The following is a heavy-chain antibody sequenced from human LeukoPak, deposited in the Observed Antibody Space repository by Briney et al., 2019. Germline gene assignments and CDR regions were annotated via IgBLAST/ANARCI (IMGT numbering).Heavy chain of an antibody. CDR2: IYTSGST. Sequence: SETLSLTCTFWGGSISNYYCSWIRQPAGKGLEWIGRIYTSGSTNYNPSLKSRVTMSVDTSKNQFSLKLSSVTAADTAVYYCARGPISGSQTGFDYWGQGTLVTVSS. D-gene: IGHD1-26*01. J-gene: IGHJ4*02. V-gene: IGHV4-4*07. CDR1: GGSISNYY. CDR3: ARGPISGSQTGFDY.